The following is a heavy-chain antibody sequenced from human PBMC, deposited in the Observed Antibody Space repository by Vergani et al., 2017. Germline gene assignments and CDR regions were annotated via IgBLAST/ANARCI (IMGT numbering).Heavy chain of an antibody. CDR3: ARDSLVVVAATPQDNWFDP. Sequence: VQLVESGGGLVKPGGSLRLSCAASGFTFSSYAMSWVRQAPGKGLEWVSAISGSGGSTYYADSVKGRFTISRDNSKNTLYLQMNSLRAEDTAVYYCARDSLVVVAATPQDNWFDPWGQGTLVTVSS. J-gene: IGHJ5*02. D-gene: IGHD2-15*01. CDR1: GFTFSSYA. CDR2: ISGSGGST. V-gene: IGHV3-23*04.